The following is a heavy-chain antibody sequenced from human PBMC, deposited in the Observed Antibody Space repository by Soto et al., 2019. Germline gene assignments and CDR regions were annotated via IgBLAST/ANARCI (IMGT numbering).Heavy chain of an antibody. CDR2: IIPMLTVT. CDR3: SIGSWSAETFDV. CDR1: GGTFSPYT. Sequence: QVHLEQSGAEVKKPGSSVKVSCKAAGGTFSPYTLIWVRQAPGQGLEWMGRIIPMLTVTNSAQKFQGRVTLTADKSTSTAFMELTSLTSDDTAVYYCSIGSWSAETFDVWGQGTMVTVSS. D-gene: IGHD2-2*01. J-gene: IGHJ3*01. V-gene: IGHV1-69*02.